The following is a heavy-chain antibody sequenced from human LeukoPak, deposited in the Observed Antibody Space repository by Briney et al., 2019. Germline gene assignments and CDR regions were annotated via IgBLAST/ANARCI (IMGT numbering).Heavy chain of an antibody. CDR3: ARGGSSCFDY. CDR2: MNPNSGNT. Sequence: ASEKVSCKASGYTFTSYDINWVRQAHAQGLEWMGWMNPNSGNTSYAQKFQGRVTITRNTSISTAYMELSSLRAEDTAVYYCARGGSSCFDYWGQGTLVTVSS. D-gene: IGHD6-13*01. J-gene: IGHJ4*02. CDR1: GYTFTSYD. V-gene: IGHV1-8*01.